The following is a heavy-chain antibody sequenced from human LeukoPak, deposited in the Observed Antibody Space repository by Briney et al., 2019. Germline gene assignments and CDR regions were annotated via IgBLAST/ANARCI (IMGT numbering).Heavy chain of an antibody. D-gene: IGHD6-13*01. CDR2: IYYSGST. Sequence: GSLRLSCAASGFTFSYYSMNWVRQAPGKGLEWIGYIYYSGSTNYNPSLKSRVTIAVDTSKNQFSLKLSSVTAADTAVYYCARGGIAAAALVHLDYWGQGTLVTVSS. CDR1: GFTFSYYS. CDR3: ARGGIAAAALVHLDY. J-gene: IGHJ4*02. V-gene: IGHV4-59*01.